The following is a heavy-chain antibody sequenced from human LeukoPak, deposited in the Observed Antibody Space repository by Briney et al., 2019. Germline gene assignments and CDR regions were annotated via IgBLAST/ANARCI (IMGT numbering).Heavy chain of an antibody. J-gene: IGHJ4*02. Sequence: PETLSLTCTVSGGSISSSSYYWGWIRQPPGKGLEWIGSIYYSGSTYYNPSLKSRVTISVDTSKNQFSLKVNSVTAADTAVYYCARLFDYWGQGTLVTVSS. V-gene: IGHV4-39*07. CDR1: GGSISSSSYY. CDR2: IYYSGST. CDR3: ARLFDY.